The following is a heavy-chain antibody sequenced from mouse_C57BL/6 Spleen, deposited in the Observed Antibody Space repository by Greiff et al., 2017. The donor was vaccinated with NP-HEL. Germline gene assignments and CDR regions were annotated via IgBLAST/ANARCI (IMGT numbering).Heavy chain of an antibody. D-gene: IGHD2-4*01. V-gene: IGHV1-42*01. CDR3: ASYDYGDGYWYFDV. J-gene: IGHJ1*03. Sequence: EVQLQQSGPELVKPGASVKISCKASGYSFTGYYMNWVKQSPEKSLEWIGEINLSTGGTTYNLKFKAKATLTVDKYSSTAYMQLTSLTSEDSAVYYCASYDYGDGYWYFDVWGTGTTVTVSS. CDR2: INLSTGGT. CDR1: GYSFTGYY.